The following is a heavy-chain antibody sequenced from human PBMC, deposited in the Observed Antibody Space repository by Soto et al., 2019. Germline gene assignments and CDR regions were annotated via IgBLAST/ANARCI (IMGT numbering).Heavy chain of an antibody. J-gene: IGHJ4*02. CDR2: ITPMFGTS. D-gene: IGHD3-10*01. Sequence: QVQLVQSGAEVKEPGSSVKVSCKASGGAFSTYPISWVRQAPGQGLEWMGGITPMFGTSNYAQKFQGRVTITADESTHTAYMELSSLRSEDTAVYYCARSHSNYVSENYQAPVDYCGQGTLVTVSS. V-gene: IGHV1-69*12. CDR1: GGAFSTYP. CDR3: ARSHSNYVSENYQAPVDY.